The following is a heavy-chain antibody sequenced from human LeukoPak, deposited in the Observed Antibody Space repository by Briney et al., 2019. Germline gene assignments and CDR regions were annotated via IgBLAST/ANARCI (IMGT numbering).Heavy chain of an antibody. J-gene: IGHJ5*02. CDR2: IIPILGIA. V-gene: IGHV1-69*04. D-gene: IGHD1-26*01. Sequence: SGKVSCKASGGTFSSYAISWVRQAPGQGLEWMGRIIPILGIANYAQKFQGRVTITADKSTSTAYMELSSLRSEDTAVYYCARDSVGATRGLRFDPWGQGTLVTVSS. CDR3: ARDSVGATRGLRFDP. CDR1: GGTFSSYA.